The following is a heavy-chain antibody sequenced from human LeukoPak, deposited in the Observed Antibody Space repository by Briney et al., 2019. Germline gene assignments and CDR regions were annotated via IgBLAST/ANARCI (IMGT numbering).Heavy chain of an antibody. CDR3: ARYDARYGMDV. J-gene: IGHJ6*02. D-gene: IGHD1-1*01. Sequence: GGSLRLSCAASGFTFSSSGMHWVRQAPGKGLEWVAVISYDGSNKYYADSVKGRFTISRDNSKNTLYLQMNSLRAEDTAVYYCARYDARYGMDVWGQGTTVTVSS. CDR1: GFTFSSSG. V-gene: IGHV3-30*03. CDR2: ISYDGSNK.